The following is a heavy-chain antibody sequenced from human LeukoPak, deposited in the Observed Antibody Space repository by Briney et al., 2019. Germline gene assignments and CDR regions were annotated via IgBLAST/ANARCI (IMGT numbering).Heavy chain of an antibody. J-gene: IGHJ4*02. CDR1: GYTFTSYD. CDR2: INAGNGNT. V-gene: IGHV1-3*01. D-gene: IGHD3-10*01. Sequence: ASVKVSCKASGYTFTSYDINWVRQATGQGLEWMGWINAGNGNTKYSQKFQGRVTITRDTSASTAYMELSSLRSEDTAVYYCARVWFGELTNYFDYWGQGTLVTVSS. CDR3: ARVWFGELTNYFDY.